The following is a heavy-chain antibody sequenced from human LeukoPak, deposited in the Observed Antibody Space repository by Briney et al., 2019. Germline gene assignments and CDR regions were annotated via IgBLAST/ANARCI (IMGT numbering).Heavy chain of an antibody. V-gene: IGHV3-66*01. J-gene: IGHJ5*02. CDR3: AIDRITIFGGGEGFDP. CDR2: IYSGGST. D-gene: IGHD3-3*01. CDR1: GFTVSSNY. Sequence: GGSLRLSCAASGFTVSSNYMSWGRHAPGKGLGWVSVIYSGGSTYYADSAKGRFTIARDNSKNTLYLQMNSLRAEDTAGYYSAIDRITIFGGGEGFDPWGQGTLVTVSS.